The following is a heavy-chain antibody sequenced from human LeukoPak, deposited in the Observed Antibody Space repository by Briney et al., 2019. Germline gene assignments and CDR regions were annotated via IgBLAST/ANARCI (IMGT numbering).Heavy chain of an antibody. V-gene: IGHV3-11*04. Sequence: GGSLRLSYAASGFTFSDYYMSWIRQAPGKGLEWVSYISSSGSTIYYADSVKGRFTISRDNAKNSLYLQMNSLRAEDTAVYYCARGKLVAASPFDYWGQGTLVTVSS. CDR1: GFTFSDYY. CDR3: ARGKLVAASPFDY. J-gene: IGHJ4*02. CDR2: ISSSGSTI.